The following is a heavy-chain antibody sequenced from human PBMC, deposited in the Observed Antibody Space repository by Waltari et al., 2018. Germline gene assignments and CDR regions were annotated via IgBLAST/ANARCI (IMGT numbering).Heavy chain of an antibody. V-gene: IGHV3-23*01. Sequence: EVQLLESGGRLVQPGKSLRLSCVASGFTFSRYSMTWVRQAPGRGLEWVAVINDDNYSTQYANSLKGRFTISRDNSKNTLYLQLNSVRGDDTALYYCAKGDWLDFWGQGTLVTVSS. CDR2: INDDNYST. D-gene: IGHD3-9*01. CDR3: AKGDWLDF. J-gene: IGHJ4*02. CDR1: GFTFSRYS.